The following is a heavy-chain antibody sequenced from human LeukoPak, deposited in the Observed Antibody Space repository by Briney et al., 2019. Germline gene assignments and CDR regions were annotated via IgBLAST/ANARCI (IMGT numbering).Heavy chain of an antibody. V-gene: IGHV4-39*07. CDR2: IYYSGST. D-gene: IGHD3-10*01. CDR1: GGSISSSSYY. J-gene: IGHJ4*02. Sequence: SETLSLTCTVSGGSISSSSYYWGWIRQPPGKGLEWIGSIYYSGSTYYNPSLKSRVTISVDTSKNQFSLKLSSVTAADTAVYYCARVDFRGGTVDYWGQGTLVTVSS. CDR3: ARVDFRGGTVDY.